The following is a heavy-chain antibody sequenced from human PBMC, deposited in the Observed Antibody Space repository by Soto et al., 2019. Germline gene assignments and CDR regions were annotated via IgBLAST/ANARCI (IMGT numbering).Heavy chain of an antibody. CDR2: ISYDGSNK. CDR1: GFTFSSYG. Sequence: GGSLRLSCAASGFTFSSYGMHWVRQAPGKGLEWVAVISYDGSNKYYADSVKGRFTISRDNSKNTLYLQMNSLRAEDTAVYYCARPENEQWLEQGVALYIWGPGTIGTV. V-gene: IGHV3-30*03. CDR3: ARPENEQWLEQGVALYI. D-gene: IGHD6-19*01. J-gene: IGHJ3*02.